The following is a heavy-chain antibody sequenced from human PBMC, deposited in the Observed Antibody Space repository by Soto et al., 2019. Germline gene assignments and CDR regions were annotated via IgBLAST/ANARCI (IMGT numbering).Heavy chain of an antibody. V-gene: IGHV4-39*01. J-gene: IGHJ4*02. CDR2: IYYSGST. CDR3: ASSRGGYEMDSSSWVFDY. Sequence: QLQLQESGPGLVKPSETLSLTCTVSGGSISSSSYYWGWIRQPPGKGLEWIGSIYYSGSTYYNPSLKSRVTISVDTSKNQFSLKLSSVTAADTAVYYCASSRGGYEMDSSSWVFDYWGQGTLVTVSS. CDR1: GGSISSSSYY. D-gene: IGHD6-13*01.